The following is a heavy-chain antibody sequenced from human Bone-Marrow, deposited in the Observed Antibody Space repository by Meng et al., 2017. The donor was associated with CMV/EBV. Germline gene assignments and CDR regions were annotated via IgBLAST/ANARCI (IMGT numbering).Heavy chain of an antibody. CDR3: ARGRPRFDY. Sequence: GESLKISCAASGFTFQSFTMTWVRQTPGKGLEWVSSISSSSTIYYADSVKGRFTISRDNAKNSLYLQMNSLRAEDTAVYYCARGRPRFDYWGQGTLVTVYS. CDR1: GFTFQSFT. V-gene: IGHV3-69-1*02. D-gene: IGHD5-24*01. CDR2: ISSSSTI. J-gene: IGHJ4*02.